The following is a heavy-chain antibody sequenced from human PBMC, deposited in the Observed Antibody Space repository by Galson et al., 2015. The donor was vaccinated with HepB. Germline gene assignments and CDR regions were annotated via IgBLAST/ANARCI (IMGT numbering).Heavy chain of an antibody. V-gene: IGHV5-10-1*01. CDR1: GYIFTNYW. CDR2: IDPSDSYT. Sequence: QSGAEVKKPGESLRISCKGSGYIFTNYWIIWVRQMPGKGLEWMGMIDPSDSYTKYSPSFQGHVTISADRSINTAYLQWGSLKASDAAMYYCARRRGNNSGLSFDYWGQGTLVTVSS. CDR3: ARRRGNNSGLSFDY. J-gene: IGHJ4*02. D-gene: IGHD5-18*01.